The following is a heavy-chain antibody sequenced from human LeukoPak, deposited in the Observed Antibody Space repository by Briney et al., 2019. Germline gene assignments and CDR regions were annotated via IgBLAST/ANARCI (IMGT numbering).Heavy chain of an antibody. CDR3: ARDRPHSGYDFDY. CDR2: ISSSSSYI. D-gene: IGHD5-12*01. V-gene: IGHV3-21*01. J-gene: IGHJ4*02. Sequence: GGSLRLSCAASGFTFSSYSMNWVRQAPGKGLEWVSSISSSSSYIYYADSVKGRFTISRDNAKNSLYLQMNSLRVDDTAIYYCARDRPHSGYDFDYWGQGTLVTVSS. CDR1: GFTFSSYS.